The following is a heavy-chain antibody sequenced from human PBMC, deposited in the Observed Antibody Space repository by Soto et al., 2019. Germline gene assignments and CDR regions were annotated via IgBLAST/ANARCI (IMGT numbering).Heavy chain of an antibody. CDR2: ISYDGSYK. D-gene: IGHD4-17*01. J-gene: IGHJ6*02. CDR1: GFTFSSSA. V-gene: IGHV3-30*18. Sequence: GGSLRLSCAASGFTFSSSAMHWVRQAPGKGLEWVALISYDGSYKYYGQSVKGRFTISRDQSENTLYLQMSSLIDEDTAVYYCAKGFVDYGDYENFYYYGMDVWGQGTTVTVSS. CDR3: AKGFVDYGDYENFYYYGMDV.